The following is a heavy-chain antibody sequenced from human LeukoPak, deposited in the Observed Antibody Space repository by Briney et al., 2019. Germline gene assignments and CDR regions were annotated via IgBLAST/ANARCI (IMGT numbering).Heavy chain of an antibody. CDR2: ISGSNGNT. J-gene: IGHJ5*02. V-gene: IGHV1-18*01. CDR3: ARVSVGAGMGYFDWLSANRPNWFDP. D-gene: IGHD3-9*01. CDR1: GYNFNGYG. Sequence: GASVKVSCKASGYNFNGYGIGWVRQAPGQELEWMGWISGSNGNTHYAQKLQGRVTLTTDTSTSTAYMELRSLRSDDTAVYYCARVSVGAGMGYFDWLSANRPNWFDPWGQGTLVTVSS.